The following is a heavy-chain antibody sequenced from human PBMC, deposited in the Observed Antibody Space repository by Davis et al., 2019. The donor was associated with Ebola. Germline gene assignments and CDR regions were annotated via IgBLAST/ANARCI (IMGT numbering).Heavy chain of an antibody. D-gene: IGHD3-10*01. CDR3: ARDLATSSGAHFFYFGMDV. V-gene: IGHV1-18*01. J-gene: IGHJ6*04. CDR2: ISGYEDNT. Sequence: ASVKVSCKASGYTFSNYGISWVRQAPGQGLEWMGWISGYEDNTNYAPRFQGRITLTKNRATSTVYMELRSLTSDDTAVYYCARDLATSSGAHFFYFGMDVWGEGTSVAVSS. CDR1: GYTFSNYG.